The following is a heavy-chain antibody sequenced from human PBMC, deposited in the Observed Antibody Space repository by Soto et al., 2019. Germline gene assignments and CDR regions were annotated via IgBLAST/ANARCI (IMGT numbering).Heavy chain of an antibody. Sequence: QVQLQESGPGLVKPSETLSLTCTVSGGSITSYYWSWIRQPPGKGLEWIGYMYYSGSSNYNPSLKSRVTISVDTSKNQFSLKLSSVTAADTAVYYCATGHCSGGNCYSHFDYWGQGTLVTVSS. CDR2: MYYSGSS. D-gene: IGHD2-15*01. J-gene: IGHJ4*02. CDR1: GGSITSYY. V-gene: IGHV4-59*08. CDR3: ATGHCSGGNCYSHFDY.